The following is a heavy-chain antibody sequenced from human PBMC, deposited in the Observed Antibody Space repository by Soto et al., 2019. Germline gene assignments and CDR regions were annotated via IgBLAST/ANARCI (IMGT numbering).Heavy chain of an antibody. Sequence: SETLSLTCTVSGGSVSSGSYYWSWIRQPPGKGLEWIGYIYYSGSTNYNPSLKSRVTISVDTSKNQFSLKLSSVTAADTAVYYCARLGWSYPFDYWGQGTLVTVSS. J-gene: IGHJ4*02. CDR1: GGSVSSGSYY. CDR2: IYYSGST. V-gene: IGHV4-61*01. CDR3: ARLGWSYPFDY.